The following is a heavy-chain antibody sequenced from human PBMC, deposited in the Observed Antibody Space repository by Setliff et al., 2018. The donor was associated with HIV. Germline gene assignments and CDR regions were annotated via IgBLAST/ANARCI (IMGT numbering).Heavy chain of an antibody. Sequence: SETLSLTCAVYGGSFSAYSWNWIRRPPGKGLEWIGEINHSGSTNYNPSLKSRVTMSVDTSKNQFSLKLTSVTAADTAVYYCARALYTYGPIPFDYWGQGTLVTVSS. V-gene: IGHV4-34*01. J-gene: IGHJ4*02. CDR3: ARALYTYGPIPFDY. CDR1: GGSFSAYS. CDR2: INHSGST. D-gene: IGHD5-18*01.